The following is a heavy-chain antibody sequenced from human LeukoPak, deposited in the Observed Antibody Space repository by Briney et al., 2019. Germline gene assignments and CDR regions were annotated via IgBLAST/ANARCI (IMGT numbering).Heavy chain of an antibody. Sequence: SETLSLTCTVSGGSISSSSYYWAWIRQPPGKGLEWVGSISYSGYTHYNPSLKSRLTISVDTSKNQFSLKLSSVTAADTAVYYCARHFGSYYYYGMDVWGQGTTVTVSS. CDR3: ARHFGSYYYYGMDV. CDR2: ISYSGYT. J-gene: IGHJ6*02. V-gene: IGHV4-39*01. D-gene: IGHD3-10*01. CDR1: GGSISSSSYY.